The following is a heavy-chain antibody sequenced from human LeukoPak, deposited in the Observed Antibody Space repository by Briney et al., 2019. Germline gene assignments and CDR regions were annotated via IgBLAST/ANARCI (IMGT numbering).Heavy chain of an antibody. CDR2: IYYSGST. CDR3: ASFSLTAYWFDP. J-gene: IGHJ5*02. CDR1: GGSISSYY. Sequence: SETLSLTCTVSGGSISSYYWSWIRQPPGKGLEWIGYIYYSGSTNYNPSLKSRVTISVDTSKNQFSLKLSSVTAADTAVYYCASFSLTAYWFDPWGQGTLVTVSS. V-gene: IGHV4-59*01.